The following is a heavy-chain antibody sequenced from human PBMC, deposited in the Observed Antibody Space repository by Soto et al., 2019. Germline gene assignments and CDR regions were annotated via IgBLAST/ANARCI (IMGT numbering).Heavy chain of an antibody. CDR2: ISYDGGER. Sequence: QVQLVESGGGVAQSGGSLRLSCGGSGFIFSRYGMHGVRQAPGKGLEWVTGISYDGGERFYADSVKGRFTISRDNSKNRLDLQMSSLRPEDTAVYYCARDLPLYCRGDCNFDFWGQGTLVTVSS. V-gene: IGHV3-30*03. J-gene: IGHJ4*02. D-gene: IGHD2-21*02. CDR3: ARDLPLYCRGDCNFDF. CDR1: GFIFSRYG.